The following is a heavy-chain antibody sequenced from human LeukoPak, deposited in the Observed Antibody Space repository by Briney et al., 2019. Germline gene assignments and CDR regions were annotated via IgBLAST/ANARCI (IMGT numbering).Heavy chain of an antibody. D-gene: IGHD3-9*01. CDR1: GGSFSGYY. V-gene: IGHV4-34*01. CDR2: INHSGST. Sequence: SETLSLTCDVYGGSFSGYYWSWIRQPPGKGLEWIGKINHSGSTNYNPSLKSRVTISVDTSKNQFSLKLSSVTAADTAVYYCARANYDILTGSGTGTPAYGSGDWFDPWGQGTLVTVSS. CDR3: ARANYDILTGSGTGTPAYGSGDWFDP. J-gene: IGHJ5*02.